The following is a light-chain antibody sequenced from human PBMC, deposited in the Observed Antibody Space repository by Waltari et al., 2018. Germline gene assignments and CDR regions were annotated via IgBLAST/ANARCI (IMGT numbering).Light chain of an antibody. CDR1: NIGSKS. J-gene: IGLJ3*02. V-gene: IGLV3-21*03. CDR3: QVWDSSSDHPV. CDR2: DDS. Sequence: SYVLTQPPSVSVAPGKTARITCGGNNIGSKSVNWYQQKPGQAPVLVVYDDSDRPSGIPGRFSGSNSGNTATLTISRVEAGDEADYYCQVWDSSSDHPVFSGGTKLTVL.